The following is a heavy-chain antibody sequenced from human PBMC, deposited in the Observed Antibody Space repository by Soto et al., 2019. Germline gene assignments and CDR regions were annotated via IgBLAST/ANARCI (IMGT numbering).Heavy chain of an antibody. CDR2: ISGDATTT. V-gene: IGHV3-11*01. Sequence: QVQLVESGGGLVEPGGSLRLSCAASGFRFSDHYMTWIRQAPGTGLEWVSKISGDATTTYYADSVKGRFTVSRDNAKNSVYLQMNSLRVEDTAVYYCASDPYYYAPGFWGQGTLVTVSS. CDR1: GFRFSDHY. J-gene: IGHJ4*02. D-gene: IGHD3-10*01. CDR3: ASDPYYYAPGF.